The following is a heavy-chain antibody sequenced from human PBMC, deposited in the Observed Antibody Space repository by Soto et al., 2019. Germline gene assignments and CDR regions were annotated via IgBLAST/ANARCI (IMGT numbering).Heavy chain of an antibody. CDR3: ARPLGGDSSGYYSSYFAMDV. J-gene: IGHJ6*02. Sequence: EVQLEQSGAEVKKPGESLRISCKGSGYSFDTYWISWVRQTPGKGLEWMGRINLRDPYITYNPSFQGRVTLSLAKSIATAYLQWSSLTASDTAVYYCARPLGGDSSGYYSSYFAMDVWGQGTTVIVSS. CDR1: GYSFDTYW. V-gene: IGHV5-10-1*03. CDR2: INLRDPYI. D-gene: IGHD3-22*01.